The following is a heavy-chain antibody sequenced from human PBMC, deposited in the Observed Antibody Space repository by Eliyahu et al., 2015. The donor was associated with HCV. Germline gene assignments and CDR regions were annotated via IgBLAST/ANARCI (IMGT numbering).Heavy chain of an antibody. J-gene: IGHJ4*02. CDR3: ARVSGFCTSTSCAYSFDY. CDR2: IDPSGGRT. D-gene: IGHD2-2*01. CDR1: GYSFIDYF. V-gene: IGHV1-46*01. Sequence: QVQLVQSGAEVKEPGASVKLSCKASGYSFIDYFMHWVRQAPGQGPEWMGIIDPSGGRTNYAQKFQGRVTMTRDMSTTTVYMDLSSLTSEDTAIYYCARVSGFCTSTSCAYSFDYWGQGTLVTVSS.